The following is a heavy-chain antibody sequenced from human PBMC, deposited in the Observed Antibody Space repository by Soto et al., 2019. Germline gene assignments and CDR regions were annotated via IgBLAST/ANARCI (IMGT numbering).Heavy chain of an antibody. CDR3: ATRQGGSYNWFDP. CDR2: LYYSGNA. J-gene: IGHJ5*02. CDR1: GGSISRSSYS. V-gene: IGHV4-39*01. Sequence: SETLSLTCTVSGGSISRSSYSWAWIRQPPGKGLEWIGTLYYSGNAYYNPSLKSRVTISVDTSKNQFSLKLSSVTAADTAVYYCATRQGGSYNWFDPWGQGTLVTVSS. D-gene: IGHD2-15*01.